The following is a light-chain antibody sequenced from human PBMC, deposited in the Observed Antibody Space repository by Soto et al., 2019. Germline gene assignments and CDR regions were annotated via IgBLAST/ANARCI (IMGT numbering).Light chain of an antibody. J-gene: IGKJ3*01. Sequence: EIVLTQSPGTLSLSPGERATLSCRASQSVSSSYLAWYRQRPGQAPRLLIYGASIRATGIPDRFSGSGSGTDFTLTISRLEPEDFAVSYCQQFGSSPSFGPGTPVDI. CDR2: GAS. CDR3: QQFGSSPS. V-gene: IGKV3-20*01. CDR1: QSVSSSY.